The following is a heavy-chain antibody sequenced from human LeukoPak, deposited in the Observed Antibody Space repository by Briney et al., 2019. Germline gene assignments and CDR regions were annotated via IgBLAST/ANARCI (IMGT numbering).Heavy chain of an antibody. V-gene: IGHV3-48*03. J-gene: IGHJ6*03. D-gene: IGHD3-3*01. Sequence: GGSLRLSCAASGFTFSSYEMNWVRQAPGKGLEWVSYISSSSSTIYYADSVKGRFTISRDNAKNSLYLQMNSLRAEDTAVYYCARRNYDFWSGHNYYYYMDVWGKGTTVTVSS. CDR2: ISSSSSTI. CDR3: ARRNYDFWSGHNYYYYMDV. CDR1: GFTFSSYE.